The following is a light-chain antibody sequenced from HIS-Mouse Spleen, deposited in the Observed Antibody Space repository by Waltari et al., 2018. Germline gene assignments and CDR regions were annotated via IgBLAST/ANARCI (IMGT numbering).Light chain of an antibody. CDR2: EDS. J-gene: IGLJ3*02. Sequence: SYELTQPPSVSVSPGQTARITCPGDALPKTYAYWYQQKSGQAPVLVIYEDSKRPSGIPERFSGSSSGTMATLTISGAQVEDEADYYCYSTDSSGNHSWVFGGGTKLTVL. CDR3: YSTDSSGNHSWV. CDR1: ALPKTY. V-gene: IGLV3-10*01.